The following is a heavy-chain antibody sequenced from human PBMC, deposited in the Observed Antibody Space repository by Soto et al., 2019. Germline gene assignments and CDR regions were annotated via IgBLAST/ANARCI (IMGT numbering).Heavy chain of an antibody. D-gene: IGHD2-21*02. CDR3: ARVGGNSGYYYYGMDV. Sequence: GGSLRLSWAASGFTFSDYYMSWIRQAPGKGLEWVSYISSSSSYTNYADSVKGRFTISRDNAKNSLYLQMNSLRAEDTAVYYCARVGGNSGYYYYGMDVWGKGPTVTVSP. CDR1: GFTFSDYY. V-gene: IGHV3-11*06. J-gene: IGHJ6*04. CDR2: ISSSSSYT.